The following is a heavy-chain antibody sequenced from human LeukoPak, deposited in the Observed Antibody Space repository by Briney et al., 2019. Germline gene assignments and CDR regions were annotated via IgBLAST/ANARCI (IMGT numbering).Heavy chain of an antibody. CDR3: AKDDSSSSVFDY. CDR2: IKQDGSEK. J-gene: IGHJ4*02. V-gene: IGHV3-7*03. D-gene: IGHD6-6*01. Sequence: GGSLRLSRAASGFTFSSYWMSWVRQAPGKGLEWVANIKQDGSEKYYVDSVKGRFTISRDNAKNSLYLQMNSLRAEDTAVYYCAKDDSSSSVFDYWGQGTLVTVSS. CDR1: GFTFSSYW.